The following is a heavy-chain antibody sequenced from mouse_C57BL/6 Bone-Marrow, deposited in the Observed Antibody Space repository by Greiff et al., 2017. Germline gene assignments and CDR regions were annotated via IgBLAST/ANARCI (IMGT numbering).Heavy chain of an antibody. V-gene: IGHV6-3*01. D-gene: IGHD4-1*01. CDR2: IRLKSDNYAT. J-gene: IGHJ2*01. Sequence: DVQLVESGGGLVQPGGSMKFSCVASGFTFSNYWMNWVRQSPEKGLEWVAQIRLKSDNYATHYAVSVKGRFTISRDDSKSSVYLQMNNLRAEDTGIYYCTENWDGDYWGQGTTLTVSS. CDR1: GFTFSNYW. CDR3: TENWDGDY.